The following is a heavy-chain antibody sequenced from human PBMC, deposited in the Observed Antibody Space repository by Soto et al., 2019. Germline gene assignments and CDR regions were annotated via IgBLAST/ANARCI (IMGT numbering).Heavy chain of an antibody. CDR3: ARDGFFGRSGNFDH. Sequence: PSETLSLTCTVSGGSISSGGYYWSWIRQHPGEGLEWIGYIYYSGSTYYNPSLKSRVTISIDTSKNQFSLKLSSVTAADTAVYYCARDGFFGRSGNFDHWGQGTLVTSPQ. D-gene: IGHD3-3*01. CDR2: IYYSGST. CDR1: GGSISSGGYY. J-gene: IGHJ4*02. V-gene: IGHV4-30-4*08.